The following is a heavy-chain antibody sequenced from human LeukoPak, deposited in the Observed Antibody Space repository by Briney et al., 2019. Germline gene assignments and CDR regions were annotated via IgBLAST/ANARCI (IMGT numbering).Heavy chain of an antibody. V-gene: IGHV4-39*07. CDR1: GGSISTNTYY. Sequence: SETLSLTCIVSGGSISTNTYYWGWIRLPPGKGLEWIGEIHHRGTTYYNPSLRSRVTISVDTSMNQFSLRLTSVTAADTAVYYCARVTYNGYQHFDYWGQGNLVTVS. CDR2: IHHRGTT. J-gene: IGHJ4*02. D-gene: IGHD3-10*01. CDR3: ARVTYNGYQHFDY.